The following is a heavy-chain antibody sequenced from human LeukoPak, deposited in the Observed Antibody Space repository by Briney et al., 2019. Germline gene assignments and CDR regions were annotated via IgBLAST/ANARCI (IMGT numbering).Heavy chain of an antibody. Sequence: HPGGSLRLSCAASGFTFNKYGMHWVRQAPGKGLEWVAVISYDGSNKFYADSVKGRFTISRDNSKDTLYLQMNSLRAEDTAIYYCARGTSIAVAGTVYFDYWGQGTLVTVSS. CDR2: ISYDGSNK. D-gene: IGHD6-19*01. J-gene: IGHJ4*02. CDR3: ARGTSIAVAGTVYFDY. V-gene: IGHV3-30*03. CDR1: GFTFNKYG.